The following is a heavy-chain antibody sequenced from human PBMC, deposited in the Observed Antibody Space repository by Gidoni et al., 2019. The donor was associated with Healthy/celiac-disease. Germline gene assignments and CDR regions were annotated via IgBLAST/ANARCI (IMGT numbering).Heavy chain of an antibody. V-gene: IGHV5-10-1*03. Sequence: VQLVQSGAELKQPGASLRISCTGSGYSFTSYWISWVRQMPGKGLEWMGRIDPSDSYTNYSPAFQGHVTISADKAISTAYLQWSSLKASDTAMYYCARRWEQQLGFDYWGQGTLVTVSS. CDR3: ARRWEQQLGFDY. J-gene: IGHJ4*02. CDR2: IDPSDSYT. D-gene: IGHD6-13*01. CDR1: GYSFTSYW.